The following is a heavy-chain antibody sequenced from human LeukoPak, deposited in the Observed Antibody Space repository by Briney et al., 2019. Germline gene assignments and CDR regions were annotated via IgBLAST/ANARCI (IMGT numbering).Heavy chain of an antibody. CDR3: ARDLVDYSNYEDDWRWVFDY. Sequence: ASVKVSCKASGYTFTGYYMHWVRQAPGQGLEWMGWINPNSGGTNYAQKFQGRVTMTRDTSISTAYMELSRLRSDDTAVYYCARDLVDYSNYEDDWRWVFDYWGQGTLVTVSS. J-gene: IGHJ4*02. V-gene: IGHV1-2*02. CDR2: INPNSGGT. CDR1: GYTFTGYY. D-gene: IGHD4-11*01.